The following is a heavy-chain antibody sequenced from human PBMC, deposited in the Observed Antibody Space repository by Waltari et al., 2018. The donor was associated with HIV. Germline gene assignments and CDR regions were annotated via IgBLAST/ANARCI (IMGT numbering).Heavy chain of an antibody. CDR1: GYTFPNYW. CDR3: ARLFYYDTTGYINNAFDI. V-gene: IGHV5-51*03. J-gene: IGHJ3*02. D-gene: IGHD3-22*01. Sequence: EVQLVQSGAEVRKSGEPLKISCKASGYTFPNYWIAWVRQMSGEGLEWLGIIYPFDSDTRYNPSFEGQITISADKSLATAYLEWSNLNASDAAIYYCARLFYYDTTGYINNAFDIWGQGTVVTVS. CDR2: IYPFDSDT.